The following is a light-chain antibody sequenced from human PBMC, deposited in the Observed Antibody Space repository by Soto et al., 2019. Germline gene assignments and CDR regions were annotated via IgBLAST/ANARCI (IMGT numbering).Light chain of an antibody. CDR3: ASHTTTNTRV. Sequence: QSALTQPASVSGSPGQSIAISCTGTNSDVGAYDYVSWYQQHPDRAPRLVIYEVSNRPSGVSNRFSGSKSVNTATLTISGLQAEDEADYYCASHTTTNTRVFGTGTKLTVL. CDR1: NSDVGAYDY. CDR2: EVS. J-gene: IGLJ1*01. V-gene: IGLV2-14*03.